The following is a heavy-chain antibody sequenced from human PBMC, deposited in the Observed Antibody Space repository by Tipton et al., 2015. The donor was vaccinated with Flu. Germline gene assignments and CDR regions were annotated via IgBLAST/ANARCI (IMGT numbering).Heavy chain of an antibody. CDR3: ARTLLGQLLDY. D-gene: IGHD6-6*01. V-gene: IGHV4-30-4*01. Sequence: TLSLTCTVSGDSISSGDYYWSWIRQPPGKGLEWIGYIYYSGSTYYNPSLKSRVTISVDTSKNQFSLKLSSVTAADTAVYYCARTLLGQLLDYWGQGTLVTVSS. CDR1: GDSISSGDYY. CDR2: IYYSGST. J-gene: IGHJ4*02.